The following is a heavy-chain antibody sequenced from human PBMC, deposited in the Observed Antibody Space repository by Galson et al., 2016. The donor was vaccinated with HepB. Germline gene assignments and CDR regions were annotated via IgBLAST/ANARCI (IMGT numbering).Heavy chain of an antibody. CDR2: VYYTGNT. V-gene: IGHV4-39*07. J-gene: IGHJ6*02. CDR3: SRERGGENHLYGMEV. CDR1: GGSIRNSNSY. D-gene: IGHD3-16*01. Sequence: SETLSLTCSVSGGSIRNSNSYWGWIRQTPGKGLEWIGHVYYTGNTYYNPSLMSRVTISVDPSKNQFSLKLTSVTAADTAIYFCSRERGGENHLYGMEVWGQGTTVSVSS.